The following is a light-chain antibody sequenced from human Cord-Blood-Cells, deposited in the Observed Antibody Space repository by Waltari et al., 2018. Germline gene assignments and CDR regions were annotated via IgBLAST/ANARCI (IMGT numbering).Light chain of an antibody. V-gene: IGKV1-39*01. Sequence: DIQMTQSPSSLSASVGDRVTITCRASQSISSYLNWYQQKPGKAPKPLIYASSSLQSGVPSRFNCSGSWTDFHLTIRSLQPEDFATYYCQQSYSTPRAFGQRTKVEIK. CDR1: QSISSY. J-gene: IGKJ1*01. CDR3: QQSYSTPRA. CDR2: ASS.